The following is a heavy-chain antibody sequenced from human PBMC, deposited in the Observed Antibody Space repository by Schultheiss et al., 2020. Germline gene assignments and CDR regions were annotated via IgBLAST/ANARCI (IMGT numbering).Heavy chain of an antibody. Sequence: GGSLRLSCAASGFTFSSYAMHWVRQAPGKGLEWVSGISWNSGSIGYADSVKGRFTISRDNSKNTLYLQMNSLRAEDTAVYYCARSHPYYDILTGYSTESGFDYWGQGTLVTVYS. CDR3: ARSHPYYDILTGYSTESGFDY. V-gene: IGHV3-9*01. CDR1: GFTFSSYA. J-gene: IGHJ4*02. D-gene: IGHD3-9*01. CDR2: ISWNSGSI.